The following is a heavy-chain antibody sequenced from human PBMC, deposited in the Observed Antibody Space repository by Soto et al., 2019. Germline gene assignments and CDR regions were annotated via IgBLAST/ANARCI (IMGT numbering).Heavy chain of an antibody. V-gene: IGHV3-66*01. CDR3: ATQRGGYDRDCDY. J-gene: IGHJ4*02. D-gene: IGHD5-12*01. CDR2: IYSGGGT. Sequence: EVHLVESGGGLVQPGGSLRLSCAASGVTVSSNYMSWVRQAPGEGLEWVSVIYSGGGTYYADSVKGRFTISRDNSKNTLYLHMNSLRAEDTAVYYCATQRGGYDRDCDYWGQGTLVTVSS. CDR1: GVTVSSNY.